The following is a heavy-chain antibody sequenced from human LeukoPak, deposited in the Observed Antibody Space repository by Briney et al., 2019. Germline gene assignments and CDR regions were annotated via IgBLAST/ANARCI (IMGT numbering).Heavy chain of an antibody. CDR2: INGDGSST. Sequence: GGSLRLSCAASGFTFSNYWMHWVRHAPGKGLVWVSRINGDGSSTSYLDSVKGRFSISRDNAKNTLHLQMNSLRAEDTAVYYCARDAQGLRYWGQGTLVTVSS. D-gene: IGHD6-19*01. V-gene: IGHV3-74*01. J-gene: IGHJ4*02. CDR1: GFTFSNYW. CDR3: ARDAQGLRY.